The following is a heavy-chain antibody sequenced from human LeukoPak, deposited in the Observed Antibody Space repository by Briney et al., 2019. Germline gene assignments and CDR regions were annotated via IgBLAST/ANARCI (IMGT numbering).Heavy chain of an antibody. V-gene: IGHV3-15*01. D-gene: IGHD1-26*01. J-gene: IGHJ4*02. CDR3: TTDGVGVEGATYDN. CDR2: IKAKAHGGTI. Sequence: GGSLRLSCAASGFTFINAWMAWVRQAPGKGLERGGRIKAKAHGGTIEYAAPVKGRFTISRDDSKNTLYLQMNSLKTEDTAVYYCTTDGVGVEGATYDNWGQGTLVSVSS. CDR1: GFTFINAW.